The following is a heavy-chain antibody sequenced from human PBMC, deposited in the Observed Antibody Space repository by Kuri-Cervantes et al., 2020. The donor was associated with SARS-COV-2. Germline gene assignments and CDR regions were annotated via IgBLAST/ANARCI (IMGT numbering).Heavy chain of an antibody. D-gene: IGHD6-13*01. CDR2: IDWDDDK. J-gene: IGHJ5*02. CDR3: ARIRSSSWFDHNWFDP. Sequence: SGPTLVKPTQTLTLTCTFSGFSLSTSGMCVSWIRQPPGKALEWLARIDWDDDKYYSTSLKSRLTISKDTSKSQVVLTMTNMDPVDTATYYCARIRSSSWFDHNWFDPWGQGTLVTVSS. V-gene: IGHV2-70*11. CDR1: GFSLSTSGMC.